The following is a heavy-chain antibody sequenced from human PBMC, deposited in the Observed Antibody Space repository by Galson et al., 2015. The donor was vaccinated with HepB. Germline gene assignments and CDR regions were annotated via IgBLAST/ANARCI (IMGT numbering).Heavy chain of an antibody. D-gene: IGHD3-22*01. CDR2: IYYSGST. Sequence: SETLSLTCTVSGGSISSYYWSWIRQPPGKGLEWIGYIYYSGSTNYNPSLKSRVTISVDTSKNQFSLKLSSVTAADTAVYYCARAGYYDSSGYYAFGIWGQGTMVTVSS. V-gene: IGHV4-59*01. J-gene: IGHJ3*02. CDR3: ARAGYYDSSGYYAFGI. CDR1: GGSISSYY.